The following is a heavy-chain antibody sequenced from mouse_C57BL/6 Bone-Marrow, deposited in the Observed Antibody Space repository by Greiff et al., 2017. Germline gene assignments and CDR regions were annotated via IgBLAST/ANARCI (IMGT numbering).Heavy chain of an antibody. V-gene: IGHV1-81*01. J-gene: IGHJ3*01. CDR1: GYTFTSYG. CDR2: IYPRSGNT. Sequence: QVQLQQSGAELARPGASVKLSCKASGYTFTSYGISWVKQRTGQGLEWIGEIYPRSGNTYYNEKFKGKATLTVDKSSSTAYMELRSLTSEDSAVYFCAYYGNPPWFAYWGQGTLVTVSA. CDR3: AYYGNPPWFAY. D-gene: IGHD2-1*01.